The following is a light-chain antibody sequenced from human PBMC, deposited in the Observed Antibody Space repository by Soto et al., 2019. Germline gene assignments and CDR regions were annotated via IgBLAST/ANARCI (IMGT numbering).Light chain of an antibody. V-gene: IGKV1-5*01. CDR2: DAS. Sequence: DIPMTQSPSTLSASVGDRVTITCRASQSISSWLAWYQQKPGKAPKLLIYDASSWESGVPSRFIGRGSGTEFTLTVSSLQPEDFATYDCQQYNSYWTFGQGTKVEIK. J-gene: IGKJ1*01. CDR3: QQYNSYWT. CDR1: QSISSW.